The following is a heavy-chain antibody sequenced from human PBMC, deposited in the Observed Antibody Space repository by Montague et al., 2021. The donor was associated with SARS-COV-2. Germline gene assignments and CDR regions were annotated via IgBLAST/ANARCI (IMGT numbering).Heavy chain of an antibody. CDR2: IYYSGST. Sequence: SETRSLTCTVSGGSISSSSNYWGWIRQPPGKGLEWIGSIYYSGSTYYNSSLKSRVTISVDTSKNQFSLKLNSVTAADTAVYYCARLVWFGGLSSENWFDPWGQGTLVTVSS. CDR1: GGSISSSSNY. CDR3: ARLVWFGGLSSENWFDP. V-gene: IGHV4-39*01. J-gene: IGHJ5*02. D-gene: IGHD3-10*01.